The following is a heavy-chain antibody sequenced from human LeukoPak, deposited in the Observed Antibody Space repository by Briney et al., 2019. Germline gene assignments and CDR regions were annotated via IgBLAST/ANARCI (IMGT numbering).Heavy chain of an antibody. V-gene: IGHV3-72*01. CDR1: GFTFSDHY. Sequence: AGGSLRLSCAASGFTFSDHYMDWVRQAPGKGLEWVGRTRNKATSYTTTYAASVKGRFTISRDDSKNSIYLQMNSLKTEDTAVYYCARGGTDTSGYSYLLAWGQGTLVTVSS. D-gene: IGHD5-18*01. CDR3: ARGGTDTSGYSYLLA. CDR2: TRNKATSYTT. J-gene: IGHJ4*02.